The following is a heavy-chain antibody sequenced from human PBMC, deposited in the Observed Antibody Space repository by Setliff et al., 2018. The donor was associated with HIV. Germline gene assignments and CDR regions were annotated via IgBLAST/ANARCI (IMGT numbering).Heavy chain of an antibody. D-gene: IGHD3-10*01. CDR3: SRSGVPPYYYYGMDV. CDR1: GYTFTTYG. CDR2: INSYKGNT. Sequence: ASVKVSCKASGYTFTTYGANWVRQAPGQGLEWMGWINSYKGNTKFAQKFQGRVTMTTDTSTTTAFMELRSLKADDTGIYYCSRSGVPPYYYYGMDVWGQGTTVTVSS. V-gene: IGHV1-18*04. J-gene: IGHJ6*02.